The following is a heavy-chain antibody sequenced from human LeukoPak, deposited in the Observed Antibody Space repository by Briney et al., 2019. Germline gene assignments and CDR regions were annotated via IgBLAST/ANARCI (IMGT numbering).Heavy chain of an antibody. CDR2: IYYSGNT. V-gene: IGHV4-31*03. D-gene: IGHD5-18*01. CDR1: GGSISSGNYY. J-gene: IGHJ4*02. CDR3: ARGPHTAMGSVDY. Sequence: SETLSLTCTVSGGSISSGNYYWSWIRQHPGKGLEWIGYIYYSGNTYYNPSLKSRVTISVDTSKNQFSLKLSSVTAADTAVYYCARGPHTAMGSVDYWGQGTLVTVSS.